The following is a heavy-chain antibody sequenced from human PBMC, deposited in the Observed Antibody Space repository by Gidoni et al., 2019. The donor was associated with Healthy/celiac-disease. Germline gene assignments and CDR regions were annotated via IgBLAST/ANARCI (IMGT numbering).Heavy chain of an antibody. D-gene: IGHD3-10*01. CDR1: GYTLTELS. V-gene: IGHV1-24*01. Sequence: QVQLVQSGAEVKKPGASVKVSCKVSGYTLTELSMHWVRQAPGKGLEWMGGFDPEDGETIYAQKFQGRVTMTEDTSTDTAYMELSSLRSEDTAVYYCATGPSITMVPDWRINWFDPWGQGTLVTVSS. CDR3: ATGPSITMVPDWRINWFDP. CDR2: FDPEDGET. J-gene: IGHJ5*02.